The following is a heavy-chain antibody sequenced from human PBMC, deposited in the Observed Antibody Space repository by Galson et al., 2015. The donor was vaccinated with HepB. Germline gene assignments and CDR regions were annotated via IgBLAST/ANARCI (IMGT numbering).Heavy chain of an antibody. CDR1: GGTFSSYA. V-gene: IGHV1-69*13. CDR3: ASFSFINVVPAAIEEGYYYMDV. J-gene: IGHJ6*03. D-gene: IGHD2-2*01. Sequence: SVKVSCKASGGTFSSYAISWVRQAPGQGLEWMGGIIPIFGTANYAQKFQGRVTITADESTSTAYMELSSLRSEDTAVYYCASFSFINVVPAAIEEGYYYMDVWGKGTTVTVSS. CDR2: IIPIFGTA.